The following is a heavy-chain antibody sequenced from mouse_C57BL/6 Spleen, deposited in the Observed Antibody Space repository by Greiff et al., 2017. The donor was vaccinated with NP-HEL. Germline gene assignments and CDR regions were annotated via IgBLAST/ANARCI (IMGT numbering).Heavy chain of an antibody. Sequence: EVKLMESGGGLVKPGGSLKLSCAASGFTFSSYAMSWVRQTPEKRLEWVATISDGGSYTYYPDNVKGRFTISRDNAKNNLYLQMSHLKSEDTAMYYCARSSLDGYYGGYYFDYWGQGTTLTVSS. CDR2: ISDGGSYT. D-gene: IGHD2-3*01. CDR1: GFTFSSYA. CDR3: ARSSLDGYYGGYYFDY. V-gene: IGHV5-4*03. J-gene: IGHJ2*01.